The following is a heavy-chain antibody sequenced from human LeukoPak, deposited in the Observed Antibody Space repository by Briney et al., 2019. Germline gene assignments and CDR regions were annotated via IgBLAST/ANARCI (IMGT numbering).Heavy chain of an antibody. CDR3: AGGLDEDITIFGVVTRDSYYMDV. V-gene: IGHV4-34*01. Sequence: PSETLSLTCAVYGGSFSGYYWSWIRQPPGKGLEWIGEINHSGSTNYNPSLKSRVTISVDTSKNQFSLKLSSVTAADTAVYHCAGGLDEDITIFGVVTRDSYYMDVWGKGTTVTVSS. CDR1: GGSFSGYY. J-gene: IGHJ6*03. CDR2: INHSGST. D-gene: IGHD3-3*01.